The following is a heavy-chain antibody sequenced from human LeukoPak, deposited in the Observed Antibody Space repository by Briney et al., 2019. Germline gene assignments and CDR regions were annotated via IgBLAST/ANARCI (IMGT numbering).Heavy chain of an antibody. Sequence: ASVRVSCKASGYTFTSYYIHWVRQAPGQGLEWMGIINPSGGSTNYAQDFQGRVTMTRDTSTSTVYMELSSLRSEDTAVYYCARVFGYYYYGMDVWGQGTTVTVSS. CDR1: GYTFTSYY. D-gene: IGHD3-3*01. V-gene: IGHV1-46*01. CDR3: ARVFGYYYYGMDV. J-gene: IGHJ6*02. CDR2: INPSGGST.